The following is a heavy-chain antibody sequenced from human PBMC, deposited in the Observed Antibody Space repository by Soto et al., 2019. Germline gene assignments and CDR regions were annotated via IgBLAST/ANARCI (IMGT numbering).Heavy chain of an antibody. V-gene: IGHV4-4*07. Sequence: SETLSLTCTVSGGSISSYYWSWIRQPAGKGLEWIGRIYTSGSTNYNPSLKSRVTMSVETSKNQFSLKLSSVTAADTAVSYCARDRVYSSGSYSYYYGMNVWRQGTTVTVSS. CDR2: IYTSGST. CDR3: ARDRVYSSGSYSYYYGMNV. J-gene: IGHJ6*02. D-gene: IGHD3-22*01. CDR1: GGSISSYY.